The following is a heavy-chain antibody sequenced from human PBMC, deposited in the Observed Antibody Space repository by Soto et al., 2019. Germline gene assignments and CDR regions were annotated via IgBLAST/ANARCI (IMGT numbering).Heavy chain of an antibody. CDR2: INPNNGVT. J-gene: IGHJ4*02. V-gene: IGHV1-2*02. D-gene: IGHD6-19*01. CDR1: GYMFTGFY. CDR3: AAAAIPVAGRHPDF. Sequence: QVQLVQSGAEVKRPGASVKVSCKASGYMFTGFYLHWVRQAPGQGLEWMGWINPNNGVTTYAKNFQGRVTMTRDSSISTAHMELSSLRSDDTAVYFCAAAAIPVAGRHPDFWGQGTVVTVS.